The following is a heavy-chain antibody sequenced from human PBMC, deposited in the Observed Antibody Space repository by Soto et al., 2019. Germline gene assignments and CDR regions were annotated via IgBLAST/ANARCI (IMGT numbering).Heavy chain of an antibody. CDR1: GYTFTSYA. CDR2: INAGNGNT. V-gene: IGHV1-3*01. Sequence: QVQLVQSGAEVKKPGASVKVSCKASGYTFTSYAMHWVRQAPGQRLEWMGWINAGNGNTKYSQKFQGRVTITRDASASTAYMELSSLRSEDTAVYYCARALGVVTDDYWGQGTLVTVSS. CDR3: ARALGVVTDDY. J-gene: IGHJ4*02. D-gene: IGHD2-15*01.